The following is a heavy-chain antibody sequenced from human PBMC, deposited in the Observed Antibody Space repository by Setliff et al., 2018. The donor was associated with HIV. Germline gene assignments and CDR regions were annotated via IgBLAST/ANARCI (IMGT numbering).Heavy chain of an antibody. CDR3: AGEYSSSSPFEY. Sequence: SETLSLTCAVYGGSFSGYYWSWIRQPPGKGLEWIGEINHSGSTNYNPSLKSRVTISVDTSKNQFSLKLSSVTAADTAVYYCAGEYSSSSPFEYWGRGTLVTVSS. J-gene: IGHJ4*02. CDR1: GGSFSGYY. D-gene: IGHD6-6*01. CDR2: INHSGST. V-gene: IGHV4-34*01.